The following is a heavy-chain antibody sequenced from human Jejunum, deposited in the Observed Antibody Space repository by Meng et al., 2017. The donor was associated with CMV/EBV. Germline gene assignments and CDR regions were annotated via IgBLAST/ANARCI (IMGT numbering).Heavy chain of an antibody. CDR3: TRGLGSYGSRIDY. Sequence: GSFPSTTYSWGWIRQPPGKGLEWIGNIYYSGPTYYNPSLKSRGTISVDTSKNQFSLKLSSVTAADTAVYYCTRGLGSYGSRIDYWGQGTLVTVSS. CDR2: IYYSGPT. CDR1: GSFPSTTYS. D-gene: IGHD5-18*01. J-gene: IGHJ4*02. V-gene: IGHV4-39*07.